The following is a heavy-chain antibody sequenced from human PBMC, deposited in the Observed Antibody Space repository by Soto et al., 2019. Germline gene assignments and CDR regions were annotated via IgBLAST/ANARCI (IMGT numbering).Heavy chain of an antibody. Sequence: ASVKVSCKASGYTFTSYGISWVRQAPGQGLEWMGWISAYNGNTNYAQKLQGRVTMTTDTSTSTAYMELRSLRSDDTAVYYCARWEMDGEGYCSGGSCYSDDYWGQGTLVTVSS. CDR1: GYTFTSYG. CDR3: ARWEMDGEGYCSGGSCYSDDY. CDR2: ISAYNGNT. V-gene: IGHV1-18*01. J-gene: IGHJ4*02. D-gene: IGHD2-15*01.